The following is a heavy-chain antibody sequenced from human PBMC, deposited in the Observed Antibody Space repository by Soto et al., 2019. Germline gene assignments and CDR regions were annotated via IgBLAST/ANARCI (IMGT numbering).Heavy chain of an antibody. CDR1: GGSMRAYY. Sequence: SETLSLTCTVSGGSMRAYYWTWIRQPPGEGLEWIGYIYYSGGSTNYNPSLKSRVTISVDTSKNQFSLKLSSVTAADTAVYYCARDRPYYIWGSPSHFDYWGQGTLVTVSS. V-gene: IGHV4-59*12. D-gene: IGHD3-16*01. J-gene: IGHJ4*02. CDR3: ARDRPYYIWGSPSHFDY. CDR2: IYYSGGST.